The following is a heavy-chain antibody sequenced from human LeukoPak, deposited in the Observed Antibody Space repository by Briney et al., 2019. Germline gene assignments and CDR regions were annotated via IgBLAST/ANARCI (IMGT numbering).Heavy chain of an antibody. CDR2: ISAYNGNT. J-gene: IGHJ6*02. Sequence: ASVKVSCKASGYTFTDYGISWVRQAPGQGLEWMGWISAYNGNTYFAQKFQGRVTMTTDTSTTTAYMELSSLRSEDTAVYYCARGQPPPSYYYDSSGYGRDYYYYGMDVWGQGTTVTVSS. V-gene: IGHV1-18*01. CDR1: GYTFTDYG. CDR3: ARGQPPPSYYYDSSGYGRDYYYYGMDV. D-gene: IGHD3-22*01.